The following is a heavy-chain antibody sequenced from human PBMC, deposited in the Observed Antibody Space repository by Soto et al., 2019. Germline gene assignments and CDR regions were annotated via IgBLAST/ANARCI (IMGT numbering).Heavy chain of an antibody. CDR2: IYYSGST. D-gene: IGHD3-10*01. CDR1: GGSVSSGSYY. CDR3: ARDIANYYGSGSYYKVYYFDY. J-gene: IGHJ4*02. V-gene: IGHV4-61*01. Sequence: SETLSLTCTVSGGSVSSGSYYWSWIRQPPGKGLEWIGYIYYSGSTNYNPSLKSRVTISVDTSKNQFSLKLSSVTAADTAVYYCARDIANYYGSGSYYKVYYFDYWGQGTLVTVSS.